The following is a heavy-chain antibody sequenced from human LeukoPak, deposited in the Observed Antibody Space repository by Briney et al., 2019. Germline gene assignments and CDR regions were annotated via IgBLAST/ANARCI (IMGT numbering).Heavy chain of an antibody. CDR3: ARDPTQNSNYWNPYYYYGMDV. Sequence: RASVKVSCKASGYTFTGYYMHWVRQAPGQGLEWMGWINPNSGGTNYAQKFQGRVTMTRDTSISTAYMELSRLRSEDTAVYYCARDPTQNSNYWNPYYYYGMDVWGQGTTVTVSS. CDR2: INPNSGGT. CDR1: GYTFTGYY. J-gene: IGHJ6*02. D-gene: IGHD4-11*01. V-gene: IGHV1-2*02.